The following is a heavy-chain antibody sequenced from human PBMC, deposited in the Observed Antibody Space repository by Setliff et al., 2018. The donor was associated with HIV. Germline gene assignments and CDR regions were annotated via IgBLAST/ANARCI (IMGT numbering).Heavy chain of an antibody. CDR2: IYHSGST. CDR3: ARKGYSGSYGY. Sequence: KSSETLSLTCAVSGGSISSSDWWSWVRQPPGKGLEWIGEIYHSGSTNYNSSLKSRVTISVDKSKNQFSLYLQMNSLRAEETAVYYCARKGYSGSYGYWGQGTLVTVSS. CDR1: GGSISSSDW. J-gene: IGHJ4*02. V-gene: IGHV4-4*02. D-gene: IGHD1-26*01.